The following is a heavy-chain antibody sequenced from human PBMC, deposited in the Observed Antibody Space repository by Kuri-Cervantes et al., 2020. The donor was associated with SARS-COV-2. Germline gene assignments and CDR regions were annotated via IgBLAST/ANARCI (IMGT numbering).Heavy chain of an antibody. CDR2: ISGSGEIT. D-gene: IGHD2-2*01. Sequence: GGSLRLSCAASGFAFSNYAMSWVRQAPGKGREWVLGISGSGEITYYADSEKGRFTISRDNSKNTLYLQMNSLRAEDTAVYYCAKFTSFSSRWFDPWGQGTLVTVSS. CDR3: AKFTSFSSRWFDP. CDR1: GFAFSNYA. V-gene: IGHV3-23*01. J-gene: IGHJ5*02.